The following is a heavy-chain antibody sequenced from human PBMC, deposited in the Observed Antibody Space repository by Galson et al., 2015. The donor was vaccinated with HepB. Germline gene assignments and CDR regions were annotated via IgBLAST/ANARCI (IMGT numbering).Heavy chain of an antibody. D-gene: IGHD1-1*01. CDR1: GFNFTTYN. CDR3: ARDSNWNFDY. Sequence: YLRLSCATSGFNFTTYNLHCVCKSPGKEHVWLAIISDDGKTAFYADSVKGRFTVSRDNSKNTLSLQMNSLRPDDTAVYYCARDSNWNFDYWGQGTLVTVSS. CDR2: ISDDGKTA. V-gene: IGHV3-30*16. J-gene: IGHJ4*02.